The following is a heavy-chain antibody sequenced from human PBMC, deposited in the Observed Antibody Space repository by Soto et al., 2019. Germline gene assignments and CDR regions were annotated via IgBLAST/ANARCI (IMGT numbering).Heavy chain of an antibody. V-gene: IGHV3-66*01. CDR2: IYSGGST. Sequence: GGSLRLSCAASGFTVSSNYMSWVRQAPGKGLEWVSVIYSGGSTYYADSVKGRFTISRDNSKNTLYLQMNSLRAEDTAVYYCARVSRYDFWSGYYYFDYWGQGTLVTVSS. CDR3: ARVSRYDFWSGYYYFDY. D-gene: IGHD3-3*01. CDR1: GFTVSSNY. J-gene: IGHJ4*02.